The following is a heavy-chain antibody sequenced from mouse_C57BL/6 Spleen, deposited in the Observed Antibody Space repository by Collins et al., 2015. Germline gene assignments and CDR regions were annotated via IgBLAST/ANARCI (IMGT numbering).Heavy chain of an antibody. J-gene: IGHJ3*01. CDR2: INTYSGVP. Sequence: QIQLVQSGPELKKPGETVKISCKASGYTFTTYGMSWVKQAPGKGLKWMGWINTYSGVPTYADDFKGRFAFSLETSASTAYLQINNLKNEDTATYFCARLGDEVWFAYWGQGTLVTVSA. V-gene: IGHV9-3*01. CDR1: GYTFTTYG. CDR3: ARLGDEVWFAY.